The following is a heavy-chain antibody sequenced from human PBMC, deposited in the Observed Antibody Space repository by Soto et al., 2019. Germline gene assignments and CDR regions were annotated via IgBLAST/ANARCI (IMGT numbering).Heavy chain of an antibody. D-gene: IGHD6-19*01. CDR2: INHSGST. V-gene: IGHV4-34*01. CDR1: GGSFSGYY. J-gene: IGHJ6*02. CDR3: ARFIAVAGISSFGPGPKNNYYYYGMDV. Sequence: SETLSLTCAVYGGSFSGYYWSWIRQPPGKGLEWIGEINHSGSTNYNPSLKSRVTISVDTSKNQFSLKLSSVTAADTAVYYCARFIAVAGISSFGPGPKNNYYYYGMDVWGQGTKVTVSS.